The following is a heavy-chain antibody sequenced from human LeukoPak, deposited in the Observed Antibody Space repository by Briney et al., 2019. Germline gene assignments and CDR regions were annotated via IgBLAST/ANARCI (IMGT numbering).Heavy chain of an antibody. CDR2: ISGSGGST. Sequence: RTGGSLRLSCAASGFTFSSYAMSWVRQAPGKGLEWVSAISGSGGSTYYADSVKGRFTISRDNSKNTLYLQMNSLRAEDTAVYYCAKDLDYDILTGPFDYWGQGTLVTVSS. V-gene: IGHV3-23*01. CDR3: AKDLDYDILTGPFDY. J-gene: IGHJ4*02. CDR1: GFTFSSYA. D-gene: IGHD3-9*01.